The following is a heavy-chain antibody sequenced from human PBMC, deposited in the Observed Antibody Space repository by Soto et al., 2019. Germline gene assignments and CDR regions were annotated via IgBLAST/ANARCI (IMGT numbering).Heavy chain of an antibody. V-gene: IGHV3-73*02. J-gene: IGHJ1*01. CDR3: TRRYFFDSSGHYQGEF. CDR1: GFTFSGSA. D-gene: IGHD3-22*01. CDR2: IRSKTNNYAT. Sequence: DVQLVESGGGLVQPGDSLKLSCAASGFTFSGSAVHWVRQASGKGLEWVGRIRSKTNNYATSYGASVKGRFTISRDDSENTAFLHMSSLKVEDTAVYFCTRRYFFDSSGHYQGEFWGRGTLVTVSS.